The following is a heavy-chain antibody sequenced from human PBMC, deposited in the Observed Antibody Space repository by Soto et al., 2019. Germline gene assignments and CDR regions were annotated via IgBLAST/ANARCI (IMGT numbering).Heavy chain of an antibody. D-gene: IGHD3-3*01. J-gene: IGHJ3*02. CDR1: GYTFTSYG. CDR3: AKTTIFGVVLDAFDI. Sequence: ASVKVSCKASGYTFTSYGISWVLQAPGQGLEWMGWISAYNGNTNYAQKLQGRVTMTTDTSTSTAYMELRSLRSDDTAVYYCAKTTIFGVVLDAFDIWGQGTMVTVSS. CDR2: ISAYNGNT. V-gene: IGHV1-18*01.